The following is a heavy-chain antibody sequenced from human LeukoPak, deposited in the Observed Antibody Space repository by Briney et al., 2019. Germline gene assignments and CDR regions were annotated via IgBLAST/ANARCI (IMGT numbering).Heavy chain of an antibody. J-gene: IGHJ5*02. Sequence: PSETLSLTCTVSGYSISSGYYWGWIRQPPGKGLEWIGSIYHSGSTYYNPSLKSRVTISVDTSKNQFSLNLTSVTAADTAVYNCARDAYYGYSLRGYNWFDPWGQGTLVTVSS. CDR3: ARDAYYGYSLRGYNWFDP. CDR1: GYSISSGYY. CDR2: IYHSGST. D-gene: IGHD5-24*01. V-gene: IGHV4-38-2*02.